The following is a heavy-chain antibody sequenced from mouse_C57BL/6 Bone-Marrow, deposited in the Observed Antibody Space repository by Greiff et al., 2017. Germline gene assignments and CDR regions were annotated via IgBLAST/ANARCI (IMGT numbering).Heavy chain of an antibody. CDR1: GFTFSDYY. J-gene: IGHJ2*01. CDR2: ISNGGGST. V-gene: IGHV5-12*01. Sequence: EVKLMESGGGLVQPGGSLKLSCAASGFTFSDYYMYWVRQTPEKRLEWVAYISNGGGSTYYPDTVKGRFTISRDNAKNTLYLQMSRLKSEDTAMYYWARHDVYYFDYWGQGTTRTVSS. CDR3: ARHDVYYFDY.